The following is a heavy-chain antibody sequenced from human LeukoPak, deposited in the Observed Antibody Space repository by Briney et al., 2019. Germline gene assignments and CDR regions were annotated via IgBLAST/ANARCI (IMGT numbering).Heavy chain of an antibody. CDR1: GYTFTSYG. V-gene: IGHV1-18*01. CDR2: ISAYNGNT. J-gene: IGHJ4*02. CDR3: ARGGYYDFWSGYLSY. Sequence: ASVKVSCKASGYTFTSYGISWVRQAPGQGLEWIGWISAYNGNTNYAQKLQGRVTMTTDTSTSTAYMELRSLRSDDTAVYYCARGGYYDFWSGYLSYWGQGTLVTVSS. D-gene: IGHD3-3*01.